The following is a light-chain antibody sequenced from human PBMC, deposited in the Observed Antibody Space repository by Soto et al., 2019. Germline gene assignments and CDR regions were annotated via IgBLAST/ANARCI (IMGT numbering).Light chain of an antibody. CDR2: GAS. CDR1: QSVTSNY. Sequence: EIVLTQSPGTLSLSPGEMAALSCRASQSVTSNYLGWYQQKPGQAPTLLIYGASNRATGIPDRFSGSGSGTDFTLAISRLEPEDFAVYYCQQYGSSPRTFGQGTKVDIK. J-gene: IGKJ1*01. V-gene: IGKV3-20*01. CDR3: QQYGSSPRT.